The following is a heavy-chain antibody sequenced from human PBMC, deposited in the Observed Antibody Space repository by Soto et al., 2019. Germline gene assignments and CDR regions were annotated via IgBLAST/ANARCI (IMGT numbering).Heavy chain of an antibody. J-gene: IGHJ4*02. CDR3: ARRGGTQDYYSSGYHLFDY. CDR1: GFTFSSYW. Sequence: GVSLRLSCAASGFTFSSYWMSWVRQAPGKGLEWVANIKQDGSEKYYVDSVKGRFTISRDNAKNSLYLQMNSLRAEDTAVYYCARRGGTQDYYSSGYHLFDYWGQGTLVTVSS. CDR2: IKQDGSEK. V-gene: IGHV3-7*01. D-gene: IGHD3-22*01.